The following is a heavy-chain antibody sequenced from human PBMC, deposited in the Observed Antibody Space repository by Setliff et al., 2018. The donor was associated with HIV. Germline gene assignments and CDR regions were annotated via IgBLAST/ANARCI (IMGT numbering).Heavy chain of an antibody. Sequence: NPSETLSLTCAVYGASFSGYYWAWIRQSPGTGLEWIGEINHSGITNYNPTLKSRVTISTDTSKNQFSLRLNSVTAADTAVYYCARVRLRVPPSILDYWGQGALVTVSS. D-gene: IGHD2-2*01. CDR2: INHSGIT. J-gene: IGHJ4*02. CDR1: GASFSGYY. V-gene: IGHV4-34*01. CDR3: ARVRLRVPPSILDY.